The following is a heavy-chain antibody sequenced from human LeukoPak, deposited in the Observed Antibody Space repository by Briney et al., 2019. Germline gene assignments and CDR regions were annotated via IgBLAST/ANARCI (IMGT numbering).Heavy chain of an antibody. Sequence: PSETLSLTCTVSGGSISSGSYYWSWIRQPAGKGLEWIGRIYTSGSTNYNPSLKSRVTISVDTSKNQFSLKLSSVTAADTAVYYCARQGDYGDYYFDYWGQGTLVTVSS. V-gene: IGHV4-61*02. CDR2: IYTSGST. CDR1: GGSISSGSYY. CDR3: ARQGDYGDYYFDY. J-gene: IGHJ4*02. D-gene: IGHD4-17*01.